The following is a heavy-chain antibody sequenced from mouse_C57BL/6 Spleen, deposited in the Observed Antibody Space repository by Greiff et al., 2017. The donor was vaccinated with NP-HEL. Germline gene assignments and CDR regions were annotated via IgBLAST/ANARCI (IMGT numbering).Heavy chain of an antibody. J-gene: IGHJ2*01. CDR1: GFTFSSYA. CDR3: TRDYGSSYFDY. CDR2: ISSGGDYI. D-gene: IGHD1-1*01. V-gene: IGHV5-9-1*02. Sequence: EVKLVESGEGLVKPGGSLKLSCAASGFTFSSYAMSWVRQTPEQRLEWVAYISSGGDYIYYADTVKGRFTISRDNARNTLYLQMSSLKSEDTAMYYCTRDYGSSYFDYWGQGTTLTVSS.